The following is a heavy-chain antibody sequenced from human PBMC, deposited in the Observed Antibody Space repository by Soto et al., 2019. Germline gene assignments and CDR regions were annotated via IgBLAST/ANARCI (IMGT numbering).Heavy chain of an antibody. CDR2: IYYNGNT. D-gene: IGHD3-16*01. CDR3: AVTYDRRGYTFGYFDN. CDR1: GGSISSTSYY. V-gene: IGHV4-39*01. Sequence: SETLSLTCTVSGGSISSTSYYWGWIRQPPGKGLEWIGNIYYNGNTYYNLSLKSRVTISGDTSKNQFSLKLNSVTAADTAVYYCAVTYDRRGYTFGYFDNWGQGTLVTVSS. J-gene: IGHJ4*02.